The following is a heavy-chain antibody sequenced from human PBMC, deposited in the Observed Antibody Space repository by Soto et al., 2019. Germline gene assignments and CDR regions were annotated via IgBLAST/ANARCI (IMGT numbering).Heavy chain of an antibody. CDR2: INAGNGNT. CDR1: GYTFTSYA. J-gene: IGHJ5*02. Sequence: ASVKVSCKASGYTFTSYAMHWVRQAPGQRLEWMGWINAGNGNTKYSQKFQGRVTITRDTSASTAYMELSSLRSEDTAVYYCARGYCSGGSCYPFDPWGQGTLVTVSS. CDR3: ARGYCSGGSCYPFDP. D-gene: IGHD2-15*01. V-gene: IGHV1-3*01.